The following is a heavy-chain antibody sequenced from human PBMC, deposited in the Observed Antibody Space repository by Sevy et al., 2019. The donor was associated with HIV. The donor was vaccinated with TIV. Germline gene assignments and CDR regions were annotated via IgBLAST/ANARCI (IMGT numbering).Heavy chain of an antibody. CDR2: LIGGGSRT. J-gene: IGHJ6*02. V-gene: IGHV3-23*01. D-gene: IGHD2-21*01. Sequence: GGSLRLSCAASGFSFSNYAMSWVRQAPGKGLEWVSTLIGGGSRTYYADSVTGRFTISRDNSRNTLYLQMNSLRAEDTAVYYCAKRRVQSGLCGGGAYYGWDVCGQGTTVTVSS. CDR1: GFSFSNYA. CDR3: AKRRVQSGLCGGGAYYGWDV.